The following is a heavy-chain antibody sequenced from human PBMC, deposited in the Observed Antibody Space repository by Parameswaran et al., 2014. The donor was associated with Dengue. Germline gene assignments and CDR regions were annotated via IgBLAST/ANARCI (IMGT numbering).Heavy chain of an antibody. V-gene: IGHV1-2*02. J-gene: IGHJ6*01. CDR2: INPNSGGT. CDR3: AKEYGSGSYYNPSEYYGMDV. Sequence: WVRQAPGQGLEWMGWINPNSGGTNYAQKFQGRVTMTRDTSISTAYMELSRLRSDDTAVYYCAKEYGSGSYYNPSEYYGMDVWGPRDHGHRLL. D-gene: IGHD3-10*01.